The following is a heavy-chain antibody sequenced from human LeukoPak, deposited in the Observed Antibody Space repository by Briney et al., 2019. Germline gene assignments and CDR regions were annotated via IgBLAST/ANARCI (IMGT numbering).Heavy chain of an antibody. V-gene: IGHV3-11*01. CDR1: GFNLSDYH. CDR3: GSDYGTLTGYRPPNGFFDF. CDR2: ISQRGATT. Sequence: GGPLRLLCTVWGFNLSDYHMLWIRHAPGRGLEGFSYISQRGATTHYPDSVDGPFPISRDNANNSVYLQMNSLRAEDTAVYYCGSDYGTLTGYRPPNGFFDFLGQGTLVTVSS. D-gene: IGHD3-9*01. J-gene: IGHJ4*02.